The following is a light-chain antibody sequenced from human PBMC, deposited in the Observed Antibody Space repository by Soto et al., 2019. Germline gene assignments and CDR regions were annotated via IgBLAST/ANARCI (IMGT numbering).Light chain of an antibody. CDR3: SSYTSSSTAVV. Sequence: QSALTQPASVSGSPGQSITISCTGTSSDVGGYNYVSWYQQHPGKAPKLMIYDVSNRPSGVSNRFSGSKSGNTASLTISGLQAEDDADYSCSSYTSSSTAVVFGGGTKVTVL. J-gene: IGLJ2*01. CDR2: DVS. CDR1: SSDVGGYNY. V-gene: IGLV2-14*01.